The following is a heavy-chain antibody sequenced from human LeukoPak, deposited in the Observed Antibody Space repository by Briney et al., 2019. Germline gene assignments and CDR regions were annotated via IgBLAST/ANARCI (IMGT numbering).Heavy chain of an antibody. CDR2: IYYSGST. D-gene: IGHD3-22*01. CDR3: ARHGHYYDTSGYYSIPDF. V-gene: IGHV4-59*08. CDR1: GGSISSYY. Sequence: KASETLSLTCTVSGGSISSYYWSWIRQPPGKGLEWIGYIYYSGSTNYNPSLKSRVTISVDTSKSQISLKLSSVTAADTAVYYCARHGHYYDTSGYYSIPDFWGQGTLVTVSS. J-gene: IGHJ4*02.